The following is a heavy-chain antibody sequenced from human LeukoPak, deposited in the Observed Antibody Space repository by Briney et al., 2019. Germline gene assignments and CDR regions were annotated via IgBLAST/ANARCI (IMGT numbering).Heavy chain of an antibody. CDR2: IKSKTDGGTT. J-gene: IGHJ4*02. Sequence: PGGSLRLSCAASGFTFSNAWMSWVRQAPGKGLEWVGLIKSKTDGGTTDYTAPVNGRFTISRDYSRNTLYLQMNSLQTEDTAVYYCTTFGYNAYFDYWGQGTLVTVSS. D-gene: IGHD5-24*01. V-gene: IGHV3-15*01. CDR1: GFTFSNAW. CDR3: TTFGYNAYFDY.